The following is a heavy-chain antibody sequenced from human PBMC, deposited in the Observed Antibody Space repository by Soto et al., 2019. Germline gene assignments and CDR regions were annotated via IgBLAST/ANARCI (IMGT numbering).Heavy chain of an antibody. D-gene: IGHD7-27*01. V-gene: IGHV4-59*01. J-gene: IGHJ3*02. CDR2: IYYTEST. CDR3: ERDRGANWGLNDGFDI. Sequence: QVQLQESGPGLVKPSETLSLTCTVSGGSISPYYWNWIRQPPGKGLEWIGYIYYTESTNYSPSLKSRVTMSVDTSKNQFSLKLKSVPAADTAVSYCERDRGANWGLNDGFDIWGQGTVVNVSA. CDR1: GGSISPYY.